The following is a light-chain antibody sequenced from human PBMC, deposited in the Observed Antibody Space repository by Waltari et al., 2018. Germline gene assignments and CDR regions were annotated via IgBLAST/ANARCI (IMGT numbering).Light chain of an antibody. Sequence: DIVMARSPESLAVSLGARATIKCSSTQSLLDTSNNKHYLPWSKQKPGQPPKLLIYWASTRESGVPDRFSGGGGGTDCSLTISSLQAEDVAVDHGQQYYSPPWTFGQGTKVEIK. J-gene: IGKJ1*01. CDR3: QQYYSPPWT. CDR2: WAS. CDR1: QSLLDTSNNKHY. V-gene: IGKV4-1*01.